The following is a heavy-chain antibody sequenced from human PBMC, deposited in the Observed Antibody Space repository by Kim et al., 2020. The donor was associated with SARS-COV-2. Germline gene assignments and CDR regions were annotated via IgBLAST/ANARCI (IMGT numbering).Heavy chain of an antibody. CDR2: ISGSGVIT. D-gene: IGHD3-9*01. CDR3: AKKRDHDGIWEYYFDY. J-gene: IGHJ4*02. CDR1: GFTFSSYA. V-gene: IGHV3-23*01. Sequence: GGSLRLSCAASGFTFSSYAMSWVRQAPGKGLEWVSAISGSGVITYYADSLKGRFTISRDNYKNTVYLQINSLRAEDTAVYYCAKKRDHDGIWEYYFDYWGQGTLVTVSS.